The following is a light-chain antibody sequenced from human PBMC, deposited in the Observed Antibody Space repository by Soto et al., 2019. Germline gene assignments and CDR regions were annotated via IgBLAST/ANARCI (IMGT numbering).Light chain of an antibody. Sequence: QSVLTQPASVSGSPGQSITISCTGTSSDVGGYDYVSWYQLHPGKAPKLMVFEVSNRPSGVSYRFSGSKSGNTASLTISGLQAEDEADYFCSSYSISTAYLLGTGKKVTV. V-gene: IGLV2-14*01. CDR3: SSYSISTAYL. CDR1: SSDVGGYDY. J-gene: IGLJ1*01. CDR2: EVS.